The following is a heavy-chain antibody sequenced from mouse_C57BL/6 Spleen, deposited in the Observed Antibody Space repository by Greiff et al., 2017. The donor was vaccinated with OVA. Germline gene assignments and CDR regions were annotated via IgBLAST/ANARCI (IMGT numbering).Heavy chain of an antibody. D-gene: IGHD1-1*01. V-gene: IGHV7-3*01. CDR3: ARSFYYYGSSPFAY. J-gene: IGHJ3*01. CDR1: GFTFTDYY. Sequence: EVKLVESGGGLVQPGGSLSLSCAASGFTFTDYYMSWVRQPPGQALEWLGFIRNKANGYTTEYSASVKGRFTISRDNSQSILYLQMNSLGAEDSATYYCARSFYYYGSSPFAYWGQGTLVTVSA. CDR2: IRNKANGYTT.